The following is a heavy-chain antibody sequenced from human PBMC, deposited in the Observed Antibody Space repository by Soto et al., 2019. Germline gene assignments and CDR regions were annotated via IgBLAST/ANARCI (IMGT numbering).Heavy chain of an antibody. J-gene: IGHJ6*02. V-gene: IGHV1-69*13. CDR3: ARAEVYDILTGFYGMDV. D-gene: IGHD3-9*01. Sequence: SVKVSCKSSGGTFSSYAISWVRQAPGQGLEWMGGIIPIFGTANYAQKFQGRVTITADESTSTAYMELSSLRSEDTAVYYCARAEVYDILTGFYGMDVWGQGTTVTVSS. CDR2: IIPIFGTA. CDR1: GGTFSSYA.